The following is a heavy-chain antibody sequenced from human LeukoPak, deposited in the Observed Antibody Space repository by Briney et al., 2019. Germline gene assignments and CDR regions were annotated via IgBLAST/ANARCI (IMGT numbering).Heavy chain of an antibody. CDR1: GFTFGDYA. CDR2: IRSKAYGGTT. V-gene: IGHV3-49*04. J-gene: IGHJ4*02. CDR3: TRDEAYRGVTGITIFGVVTLFDY. Sequence: GRSLRLSCTASGFTFGDYAMSWVRQAPGKGLEWVGFIRSKAYGGTTEYAASVKSRFTISRDDSKSIAYLQMNSLKTEDTAVYYCTRDEAYRGVTGITIFGVVTLFDYWGQGTLVTVSS. D-gene: IGHD3-3*01.